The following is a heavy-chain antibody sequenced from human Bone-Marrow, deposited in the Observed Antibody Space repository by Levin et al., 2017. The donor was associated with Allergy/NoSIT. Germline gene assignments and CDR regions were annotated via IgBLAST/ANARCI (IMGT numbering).Heavy chain of an antibody. D-gene: IGHD2-2*01. V-gene: IGHV4-59*10. CDR2: IYTSGTP. CDR1: GGSISNYY. Sequence: GSLRLSCTVSGGSISNYYWSWIRQPPGKGLEWIGRIYTSGTPNYSPSLKRRVTMSLDTSKNQFSLKLTSVTAADTAIYYCARYTSSYPEGRHFDYWGQGTLVTVSS. J-gene: IGHJ4*02. CDR3: ARYTSSYPEGRHFDY.